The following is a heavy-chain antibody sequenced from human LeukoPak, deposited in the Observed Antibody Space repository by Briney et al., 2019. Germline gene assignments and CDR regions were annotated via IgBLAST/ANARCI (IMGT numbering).Heavy chain of an antibody. Sequence: GGSLRLSCAASGFTFSSSDMNWVRQAPGKGLEWVSYVSSSGSTIHYADSVKGRFTISRDNAKNSLYLQMNSLRAEDTAVYYCAREGAVANYYYGLDVWGQGTTVTVSS. CDR1: GFTFSSSD. CDR2: VSSSGSTI. J-gene: IGHJ6*02. V-gene: IGHV3-48*03. CDR3: AREGAVANYYYGLDV. D-gene: IGHD6-19*01.